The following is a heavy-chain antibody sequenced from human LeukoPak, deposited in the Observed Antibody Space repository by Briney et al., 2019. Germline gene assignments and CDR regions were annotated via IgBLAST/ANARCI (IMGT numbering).Heavy chain of an antibody. J-gene: IGHJ4*02. D-gene: IGHD2-8*01. CDR3: ARDPLGYCTNGVCYNVDY. V-gene: IGHV1-18*01. CDR1: GYTFTSYG. CDR2: ISAYNGNT. Sequence: ASVKVSCKASGYTFTSYGISWVRQAPGQGLEWMGWISAYNGNTNYAQKLQGRVTITADESTSTAYMELSSLRSEDTAVYYCARDPLGYCTNGVCYNVDYWGQGTLVTVSS.